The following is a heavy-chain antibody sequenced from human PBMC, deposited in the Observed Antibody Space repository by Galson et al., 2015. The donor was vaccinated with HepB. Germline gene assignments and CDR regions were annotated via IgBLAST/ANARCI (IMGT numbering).Heavy chain of an antibody. D-gene: IGHD3-22*01. J-gene: IGHJ4*02. V-gene: IGHV2-70*11. CDR1: GFSLSTSGMC. CDR2: IDWDDDK. CDR3: ARYLSSGYYHYFDY. Sequence: PALVKPTQTLTLTCTFSGFSLSTSGMCVSWIRQPPGKALEWLARIDWDDDKYYSTSLKTRLTISKDTSKNQVVLTMTNMDPVDTATYYCARYLSSGYYHYFDYWGQETLVTVSS.